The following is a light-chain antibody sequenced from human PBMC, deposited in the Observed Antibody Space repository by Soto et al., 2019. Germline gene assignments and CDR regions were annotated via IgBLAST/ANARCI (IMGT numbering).Light chain of an antibody. CDR2: SNT. CDR1: SSNIGAYYD. V-gene: IGLV1-40*01. CDR3: QSYDTSLRDYV. J-gene: IGLJ1*01. Sequence: QSVLTQPPSVSGAPGQRVTISCTGSSSNIGAYYDVHWYQQVPGTAPKLLIFSNTNRPSGVPDRFSGSKSGTSASLAITGIQAEDEADYYCQSYDTSLRDYVFGTGTKVTV.